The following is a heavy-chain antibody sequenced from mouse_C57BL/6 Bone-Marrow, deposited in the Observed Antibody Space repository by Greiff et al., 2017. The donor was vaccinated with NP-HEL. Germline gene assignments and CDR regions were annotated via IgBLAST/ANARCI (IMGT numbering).Heavy chain of an antibody. CDR1: GFSLTSYG. D-gene: IGHD1-1*01. CDR3: SKKRDYYGSSYDYYAMDY. CDR2: IWGDGGK. V-gene: IGHV2-3*01. Sequence: QVQLQQSGPGLVAPSQSLSLTCTVSGFSLTSYGVSWVRQPPGKGLEWLGVIWGDGGKNYHSALISRLSIRTDNTKSQVFLKQNSLPTDDTATYYCSKKRDYYGSSYDYYAMDYWGQGTAVTVSS. J-gene: IGHJ4*01.